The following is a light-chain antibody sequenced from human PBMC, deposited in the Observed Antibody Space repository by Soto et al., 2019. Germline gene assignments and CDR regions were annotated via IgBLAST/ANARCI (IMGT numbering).Light chain of an antibody. J-gene: IGLJ1*01. V-gene: IGLV1-40*01. CDR1: SSNIGAGYD. Sequence: QSVLTQPPSVSGAPGQRVTISCTGSSSNIGAGYDVHWYQQLPGTDPKLLIYGNSNRPSGVPDRFSGSKSGTSASLAITGLQAEDEADYYCQSYDSSLRDVFGTGTKVTVL. CDR3: QSYDSSLRDV. CDR2: GNS.